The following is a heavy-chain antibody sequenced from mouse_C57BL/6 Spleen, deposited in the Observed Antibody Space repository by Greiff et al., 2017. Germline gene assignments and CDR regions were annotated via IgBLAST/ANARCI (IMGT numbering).Heavy chain of an antibody. CDR1: GYTFTSYW. CDR3: ARRGITTVVATGDY. J-gene: IGHJ2*01. Sequence: QVQLQQPGAELVMPGASVKLSCKASGYTFTSYWMHWVKQRPGQGLEWIGEIDPSDSYTNYNQKFKGKSTLTVDKSSSTAYMQLSSLTSEDSAVYYCARRGITTVVATGDYWGQGTTLTVSS. CDR2: IDPSDSYT. D-gene: IGHD1-1*01. V-gene: IGHV1-69*01.